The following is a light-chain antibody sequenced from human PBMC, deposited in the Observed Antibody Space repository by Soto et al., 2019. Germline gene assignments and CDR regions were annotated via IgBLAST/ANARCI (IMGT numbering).Light chain of an antibody. V-gene: IGLV6-57*01. CDR1: SGNIVSNY. CDR2: EDD. CDR3: QSYDADILI. Sequence: NFMLTQPHSVSESPGKTVTISCTRSSGNIVSNYVQWYQQRPGSSPTTVIYEDDDRPSGVPDRFSGSIDTSSNSASLTISGLKTEDEADNYCQSYDADILIFGGGTKLTVL. J-gene: IGLJ2*01.